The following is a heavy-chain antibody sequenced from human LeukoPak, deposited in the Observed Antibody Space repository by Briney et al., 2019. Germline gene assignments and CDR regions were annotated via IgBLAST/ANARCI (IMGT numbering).Heavy chain of an antibody. CDR1: GGSISSNGYY. CDR3: ASSIAALAN. D-gene: IGHD6-6*01. Sequence: SETLSLTCTVSGGSISSNGYYWGWIRQPPGKGLEWIGYIYHSGSTYYNPSLKSRVTMSVDRSKNQFSLKLSSVTAADTAVYYCASSIAALANWGQGTLVTVSS. CDR2: IYHSGST. V-gene: IGHV4-39*07. J-gene: IGHJ4*02.